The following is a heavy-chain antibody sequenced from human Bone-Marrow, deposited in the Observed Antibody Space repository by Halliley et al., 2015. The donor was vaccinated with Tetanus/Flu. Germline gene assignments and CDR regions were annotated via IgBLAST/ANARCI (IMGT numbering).Heavy chain of an antibody. CDR2: ISSSGDNT. D-gene: IGHD2-2*02. Sequence: ISSSGDNTYYADSVKGRFTISRGNSKNTLYLQMSSLRAEDTAVYYCVTNFHCSTPICYTFDYWGQGTLVTVSS. J-gene: IGHJ4*02. CDR3: VTNFHCSTPICYTFDY. V-gene: IGHV3-64D*06.